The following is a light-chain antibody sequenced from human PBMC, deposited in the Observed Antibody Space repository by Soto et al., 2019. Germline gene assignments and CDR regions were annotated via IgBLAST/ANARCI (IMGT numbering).Light chain of an antibody. Sequence: DIQMTQSPSSLSASVGDRITITCRASQGISNYLAWYQQKPGKVPKLLIYAASTLQSGVPSRFGGSGSGTDFTLTVSSLQPEDVATYYCQTYNSAPTWTFGQGTKVEIK. J-gene: IGKJ1*01. CDR3: QTYNSAPTWT. CDR2: AAS. V-gene: IGKV1-27*01. CDR1: QGISNY.